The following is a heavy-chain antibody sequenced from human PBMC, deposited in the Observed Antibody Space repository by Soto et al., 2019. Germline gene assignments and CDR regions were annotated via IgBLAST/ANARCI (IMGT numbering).Heavy chain of an antibody. J-gene: IGHJ6*02. CDR2: INPVPGSP. D-gene: IGHD4-17*01. CDR3: ARVRATLTTIYYHGMDV. Sequence: QVQLVQSGAEVKKPGASVKVSCKASGYSFTNYYIHWVRQAPGQGLEWVGMINPVPGSPDSAQKFQGRVSMTRDTSTSTVNMELRSLRSDDTSVYYCARVRATLTTIYYHGMDVWGQGTTVTVSS. CDR1: GYSFTNYY. V-gene: IGHV1-46*01.